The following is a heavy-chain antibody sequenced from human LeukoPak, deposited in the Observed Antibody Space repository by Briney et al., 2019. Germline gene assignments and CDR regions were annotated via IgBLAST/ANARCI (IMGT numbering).Heavy chain of an antibody. CDR2: IYYSGST. J-gene: IGHJ4*02. D-gene: IGHD4-23*01. CDR1: GFSLSATGVG. Sequence: SGPTLVNPPQTLTLTCAFSGFSLSATGVGVAWIRQPPGKGLEGVGYIYYSGSTNYNPSLKSRVTISVDTSKNQFSLKLSSVTAADTAVYYCARGYTPYGGTDYWGQGTLVTVSS. V-gene: IGHV4-61*08. CDR3: ARGYTPYGGTDY.